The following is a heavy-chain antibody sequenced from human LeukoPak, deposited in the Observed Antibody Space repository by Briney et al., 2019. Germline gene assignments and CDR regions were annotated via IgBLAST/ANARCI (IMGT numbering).Heavy chain of an antibody. J-gene: IGHJ4*02. CDR1: GYTFTGYY. V-gene: IGHV1-2*02. CDR2: INPNSGGT. CDR3: ARGRSSTSLLSDY. D-gene: IGHD2-2*01. Sequence: GASVKVSCKASGYTFTGYYMHWVRQAPGQGLKWMGWINPNSGGTNYAQKFQGRVTITRDTSASTAYMELSSLRSEDTAVYYCARGRSSTSLLSDYWGQGTLVTVSS.